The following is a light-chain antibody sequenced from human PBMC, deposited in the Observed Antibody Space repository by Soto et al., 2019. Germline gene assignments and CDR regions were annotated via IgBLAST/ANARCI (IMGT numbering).Light chain of an antibody. CDR3: QQYGNFPYT. J-gene: IGKJ2*01. V-gene: IGKV3-20*01. CDR2: GAS. Sequence: EIVLTQSPGTLSLSPGERDTLSCRASQSVPSDWLAWYRHKPGQAPRLLIYGASSSATGVPDRVSGSGSGTDFTLNINRLEPEDFAVYYCQQYGNFPYTFGQGTKLEIK. CDR1: QSVPSDW.